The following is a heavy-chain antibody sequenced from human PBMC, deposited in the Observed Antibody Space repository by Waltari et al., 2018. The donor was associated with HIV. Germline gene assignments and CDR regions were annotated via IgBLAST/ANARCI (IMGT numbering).Heavy chain of an antibody. CDR3: GRTRMVISDWYAGGPAWFDP. CDR2: IEETGIR. V-gene: IGHV4-59*01. D-gene: IGHD6-19*01. CDR1: GASITLYS. J-gene: IGHJ5*02. Sequence: QVQLQESGPRLVKPSETLSLTCTVPGASITLYSWTWVRQTQGRQLEWIGYIEETGIRKYNPSLMSRLTCSLDTSEKDVDLNLTSVSPGDTAAYCWGRTRMVISDWYAGGPAWFDPWGQGILVTVSS.